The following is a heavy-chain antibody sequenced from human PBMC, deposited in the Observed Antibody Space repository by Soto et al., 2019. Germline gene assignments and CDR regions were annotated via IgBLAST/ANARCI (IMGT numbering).Heavy chain of an antibody. J-gene: IGHJ6*04. CDR1: GGSFSGYY. CDR2: INHSGST. Sequence: SETLSLTCAVYGGSFSGYYWSWIRQPPGKGGEWIGEINHSGSTNYNPSLKSRVTISVDTSKNQFSLKLSSVTAADTAVYYCARALSIAALDVWGKGTTVTVSS. D-gene: IGHD6-6*01. V-gene: IGHV4-34*01. CDR3: ARALSIAALDV.